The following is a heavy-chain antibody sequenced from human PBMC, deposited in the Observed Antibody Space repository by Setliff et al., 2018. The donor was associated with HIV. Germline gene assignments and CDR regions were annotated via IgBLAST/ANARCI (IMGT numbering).Heavy chain of an antibody. Sequence: GGSLRLSCAASGFTFSNYAIHWVRQAPGKGLEWVAVISHGNNQYYADSVKGRFTISRDNSKNTVFLQVNSLRAEDTAVYYCARVGLWSHYSPDYWGQGTLVTVSS. J-gene: IGHJ4*02. CDR1: GFTFSNYA. D-gene: IGHD3-3*01. CDR3: ARVGLWSHYSPDY. V-gene: IGHV3-30*04. CDR2: ISHGNNQ.